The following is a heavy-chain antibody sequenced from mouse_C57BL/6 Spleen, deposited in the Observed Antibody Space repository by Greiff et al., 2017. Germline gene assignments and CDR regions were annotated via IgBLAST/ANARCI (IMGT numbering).Heavy chain of an antibody. J-gene: IGHJ4*01. CDR3: AIYYDYDYYAMDD. CDR2: IDPSDSYT. D-gene: IGHD2-4*01. V-gene: IGHV1-59*01. CDR1: GYTFTSYW. Sequence: QVQLQQPGAELVRPGTSVKLSCKASGYTFTSYWMHWVKQRPGQGLEWIGVIDPSDSYTNYNQKFKGKATLTVDTSSSTAYMQLSSLTSEDSAVYYCAIYYDYDYYAMDDWGQGTSVTVSS.